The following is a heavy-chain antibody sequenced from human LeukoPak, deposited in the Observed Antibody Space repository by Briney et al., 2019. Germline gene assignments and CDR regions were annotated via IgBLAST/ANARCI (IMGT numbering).Heavy chain of an antibody. CDR3: ARKGARSKLGGFKYDTFDI. Sequence: PSETLSLTCAVYGGSFTGYFWTWIRQPPGKGLEWIGEINHSGRTNYSPSLKSRVSILADTSKNQFSLKLNSVTAADTAVYYCARKGARSKLGGFKYDTFDIWGQGTMVTASS. CDR2: INHSGRT. V-gene: IGHV4-34*01. D-gene: IGHD6-25*01. J-gene: IGHJ3*02. CDR1: GGSFTGYF.